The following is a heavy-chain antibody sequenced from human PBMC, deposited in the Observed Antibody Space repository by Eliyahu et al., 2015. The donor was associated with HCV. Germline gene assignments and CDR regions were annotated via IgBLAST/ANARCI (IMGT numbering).Heavy chain of an antibody. CDR1: GGTFSSYA. J-gene: IGHJ4*02. CDR3: ARDWVEMATIGSTSDY. V-gene: IGHV1-69*04. CDR2: IIPILGIA. D-gene: IGHD5-24*01. Sequence: QVQLVQSGAEVKKPGSSVKVXCKASGGTFSSYAISWVRQAPGQGLEWMGRIIPILGIANYAQKFQGRVTITADKSTSTAYMELSSLRSEDTAVYYCARDWVEMATIGSTSDYWGQGTLVTVSS.